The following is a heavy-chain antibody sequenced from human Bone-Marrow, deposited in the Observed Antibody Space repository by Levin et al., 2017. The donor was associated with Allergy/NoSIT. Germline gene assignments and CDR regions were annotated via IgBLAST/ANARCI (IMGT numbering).Heavy chain of an antibody. CDR2: ISHSGST. J-gene: IGHJ6*02. D-gene: IGHD1-20*01. V-gene: IGHV4-4*02. CDR1: GDSISSHYW. CDR3: ARRGLIVTGGMDV. Sequence: SQTLSLPCPFSGDSISSHYWWTWVRQSPRKGLEWIGEISHSGSTNYNPSLKSRVTLSVEKYKNQFSLWVTSVTAADTAVYYCARRGLIVTGGMDVWGQGTTVIVSS.